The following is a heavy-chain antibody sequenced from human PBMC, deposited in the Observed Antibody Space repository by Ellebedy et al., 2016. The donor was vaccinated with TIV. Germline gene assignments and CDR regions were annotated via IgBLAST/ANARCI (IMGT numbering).Heavy chain of an antibody. D-gene: IGHD5-24*01. J-gene: IGHJ4*01. V-gene: IGHV1-69*04. CDR1: GGTFSSYA. Sequence: SVQVSCXASGGTFSSYAISWVRQAPGQGLEWMGRIIPILGIANYAQKFQGRVTITADKSTSTAYMELSSLRSEDTAVYYCARDLDGYNYNFDYWGQGTLVTVSS. CDR3: ARDLDGYNYNFDY. CDR2: IIPILGIA.